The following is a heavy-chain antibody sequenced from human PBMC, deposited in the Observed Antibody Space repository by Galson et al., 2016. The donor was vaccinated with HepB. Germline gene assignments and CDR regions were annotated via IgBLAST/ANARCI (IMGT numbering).Heavy chain of an antibody. CDR3: ARRGRTTVKGWFDP. Sequence: ETLSLTCGVYGGSFSGYYWCWIRQPPGKGLEWIGEINHSGSADYNPSLKSRVTMSVDTPKNQFSLKMSPVTAADTAVYFCARRGRTTVKGWFDPWGKGTLVVVSS. CDR2: INHSGSA. V-gene: IGHV4-34*01. D-gene: IGHD4-17*01. CDR1: GGSFSGYY. J-gene: IGHJ5*02.